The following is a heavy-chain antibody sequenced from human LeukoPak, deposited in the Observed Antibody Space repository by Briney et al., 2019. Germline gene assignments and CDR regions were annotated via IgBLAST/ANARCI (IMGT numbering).Heavy chain of an antibody. J-gene: IGHJ4*02. V-gene: IGHV4-34*01. Sequence: PSETLSLTCAVYGGSFSGYYWSWIRQPPGKGLEWIGEINHSGSTNYNPSLKSRVTISVDTSKNQFSLKLSSVTAADTAVYYCARRTPRMATIDYWGQGTLVTVSS. CDR1: GGSFSGYY. CDR3: ARRTPRMATIDY. D-gene: IGHD5-24*01. CDR2: INHSGST.